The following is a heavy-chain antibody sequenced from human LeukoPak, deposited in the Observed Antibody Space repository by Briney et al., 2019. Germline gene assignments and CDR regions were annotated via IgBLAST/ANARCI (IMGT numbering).Heavy chain of an antibody. CDR3: ARELFYYDSSGI. J-gene: IGHJ4*02. CDR2: ITISTTLI. V-gene: IGHV3-48*04. CDR1: GFTFSNYN. D-gene: IGHD3-22*01. Sequence: GGSLRLSCAASGFTFSNYNMNWVRQAPGKGLEWVAYITISTTLIYYADSVKGRFTISRDNAKNSLYLQMNSLRAEDTAVYYCARELFYYDSSGIWGQGTLVTVSS.